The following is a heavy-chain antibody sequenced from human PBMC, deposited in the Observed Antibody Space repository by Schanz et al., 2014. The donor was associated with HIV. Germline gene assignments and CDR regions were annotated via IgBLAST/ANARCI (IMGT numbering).Heavy chain of an antibody. Sequence: EVPLVESGGGLVQPGGSLRLSCAGSGFTFSSDAMSWVRQGPGKGLEWVARSRVKSDSYATEYAASVTGRFTISRDDSKNSVYLQMNSLNIEDTAVYYCRGYRFYYGVDFWGQGTTVTVS. V-gene: IGHV3-72*01. CDR1: GFTFSSDA. J-gene: IGHJ6*02. D-gene: IGHD5-18*01. CDR2: SRVKSDSYAT. CDR3: RGYRFYYGVDF.